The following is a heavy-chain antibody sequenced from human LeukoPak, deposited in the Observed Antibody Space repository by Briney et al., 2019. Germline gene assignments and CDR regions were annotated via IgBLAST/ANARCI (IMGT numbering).Heavy chain of an antibody. CDR2: ISAYNGNT. Sequence: ASVKVSCKASGYTFTSYGISWVRQAPGQGLEWMGWISAYNGNTNYAQKLQGRVTMTTDTSTSTAYMELSSLRSEDTAVYYCASGAETHYYYYYMDVWGKGTTVTVSS. D-gene: IGHD1-26*01. J-gene: IGHJ6*03. CDR1: GYTFTSYG. CDR3: ASGAETHYYYYYMDV. V-gene: IGHV1-18*01.